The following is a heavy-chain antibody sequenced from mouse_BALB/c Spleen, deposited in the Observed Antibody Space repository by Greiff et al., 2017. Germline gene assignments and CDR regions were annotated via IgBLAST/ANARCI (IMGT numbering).Heavy chain of an antibody. V-gene: IGHV5-9*03. Sequence: EVHLVESGGGLVKPGGSLKLSCAASGFTFSSYTMSWVRQTPEKRLEWVATISSGGGNTYYPDSVKGRFTISRDNAKNNLYLQMSSLRSEDTALYYCARYGNYVYFDVGGAGTTVTVSS. CDR3: ARYGNYVYFDV. J-gene: IGHJ1*01. CDR1: GFTFSSYT. CDR2: ISSGGGNT. D-gene: IGHD2-1*01.